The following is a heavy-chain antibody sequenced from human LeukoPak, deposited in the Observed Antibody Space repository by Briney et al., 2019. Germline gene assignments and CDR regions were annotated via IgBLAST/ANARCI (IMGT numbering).Heavy chain of an antibody. D-gene: IGHD3-10*01. CDR2: INWNGGST. V-gene: IGHV3-20*01. Sequence: PGGSLRLSCAASGFTFDDYGMSWVRQSPGKGLEWVSGINWNGGSTGYADSVKGRFTISRDNAKNSLYLQMNSLRAEDTALYHCARMASGGFGELPDGDAFDIWGQGTMVTVSS. CDR1: GFTFDDYG. J-gene: IGHJ3*02. CDR3: ARMASGGFGELPDGDAFDI.